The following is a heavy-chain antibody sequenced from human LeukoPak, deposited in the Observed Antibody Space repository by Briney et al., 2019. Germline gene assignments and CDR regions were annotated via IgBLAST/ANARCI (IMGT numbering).Heavy chain of an antibody. Sequence: GGSLRLSCAASGFTFSDYWMSWVRQAPGKGLEWVANIKQDGSEKHYVGSLRGRFTISRDNAKNSLDLQMNSLRAEDTAVYFCARDLYYFDSSGYYASDLWGQGTLVTVSS. V-gene: IGHV3-7*01. CDR3: ARDLYYFDSSGYYASDL. J-gene: IGHJ5*02. D-gene: IGHD3-22*01. CDR2: IKQDGSEK. CDR1: GFTFSDYW.